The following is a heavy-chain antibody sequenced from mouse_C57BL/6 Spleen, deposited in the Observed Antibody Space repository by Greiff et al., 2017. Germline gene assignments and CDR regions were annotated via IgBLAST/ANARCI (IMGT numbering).Heavy chain of an antibody. CDR1: GYAFSSSW. D-gene: IGHD4-1*01. J-gene: IGHJ4*01. CDR3: ARTGTDYYAMDY. V-gene: IGHV1-82*01. Sequence: QVQLQQSGPELVKPGASVKISCKASGYAFSSSWMNWVKQRPGKGLEWIGRIYPGDGDTNYNGKFKGKATLTADKSSSTAYMQHSSLTSEDSAVYFCARTGTDYYAMDYWGQGTSVTVSS. CDR2: IYPGDGDT.